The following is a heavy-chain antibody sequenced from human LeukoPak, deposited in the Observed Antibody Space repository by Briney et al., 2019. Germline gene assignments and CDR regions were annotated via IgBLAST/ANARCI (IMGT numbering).Heavy chain of an antibody. CDR3: VNYGMDV. V-gene: IGHV3-64*01. J-gene: IGHJ6*02. CDR2: ISSDGGST. Sequence: PGGSLRLSCAASGFTFSMYAMHWVRLAPGKGLEYVSAISSDGGSTYYANSVKGRFTISRDNSKNTLYLQMGSLRAEDMAVYYCVNYGMDVWGQGTTVTVSS. CDR1: GFTFSMYA.